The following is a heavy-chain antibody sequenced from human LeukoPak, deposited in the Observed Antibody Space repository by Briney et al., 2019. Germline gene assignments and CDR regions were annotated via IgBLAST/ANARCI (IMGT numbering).Heavy chain of an antibody. CDR2: ISSSSSTI. CDR1: GFTFSSYS. CDR3: ARDSRITIFGVVIPYYMDV. V-gene: IGHV3-48*04. J-gene: IGHJ6*03. Sequence: GGSLRLSCAASGFTFSSYSMNWVRQAPGKGLEWVSYISSSSSTIYYADSVKGRFTISRDNAKNSLYLQMNSLRAEDTAVYYCARDSRITIFGVVIPYYMDVWGKGTTVTVS. D-gene: IGHD3-3*01.